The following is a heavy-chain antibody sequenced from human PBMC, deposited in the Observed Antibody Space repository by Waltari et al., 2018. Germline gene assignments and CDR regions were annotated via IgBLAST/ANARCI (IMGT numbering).Heavy chain of an antibody. Sequence: EVQLVESGGGLIQPGGSLRLSCAVSGFTVSRTSMSWVRQPPGKGLDWVSVIYSGGRTYDADSVKGRFTISRDNSKNTLYLQMNSLRAEDTAVYYCARVRYAWNFDFWSGAYNWFDPWGQGTLVTVSS. CDR1: GFTVSRTS. V-gene: IGHV3-53*01. CDR2: IYSGGRT. CDR3: ARVRYAWNFDFWSGAYNWFDP. D-gene: IGHD3-3*01. J-gene: IGHJ5*02.